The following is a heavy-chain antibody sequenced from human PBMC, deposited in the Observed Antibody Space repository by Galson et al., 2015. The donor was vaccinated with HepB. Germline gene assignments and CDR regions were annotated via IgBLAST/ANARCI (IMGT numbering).Heavy chain of an antibody. CDR1: GFTFSSYA. CDR3: AKGRSPSYYDILTVFDY. D-gene: IGHD3-9*01. CDR2: ISGSGSTT. V-gene: IGHV3-23*01. J-gene: IGHJ4*02. Sequence: SLRLSCAASGFTFSSYAMSWVRQAPGKGLEWVSSISGSGSTTYYADSVKGRFTLSRDNSKNTLYLQMNSLRADDTAVYYCAKGRSPSYYDILTVFDYWGQGTLVTVSS.